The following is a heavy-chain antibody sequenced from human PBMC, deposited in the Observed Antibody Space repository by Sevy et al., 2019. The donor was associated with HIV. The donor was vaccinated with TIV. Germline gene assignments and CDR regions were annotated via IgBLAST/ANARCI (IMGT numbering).Heavy chain of an antibody. J-gene: IGHJ6*03. V-gene: IGHV3-73*01. CDR3: TRGEAYCGGDCYLNYYMDV. CDR2: IRSKANSYAT. CDR1: GFTFSGSA. Sequence: GGSLRLSCAASGFTFSGSAMHWVRQASGKGLEWVGRIRSKANSYATAYAASVKGRLTISRDDSKNTAYLQMNSLKTEDTAVYYCTRGEAYCGGDCYLNYYMDVWGKGTTVTVSS. D-gene: IGHD2-21*01.